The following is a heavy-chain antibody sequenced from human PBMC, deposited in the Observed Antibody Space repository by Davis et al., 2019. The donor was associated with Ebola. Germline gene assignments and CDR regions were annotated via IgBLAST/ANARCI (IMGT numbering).Heavy chain of an antibody. CDR3: ARAPSTYYYDSSGYYRRGGAFDI. V-gene: IGHV1-46*01. CDR2: INPSGGST. D-gene: IGHD3-22*01. J-gene: IGHJ3*02. CDR1: GYTFTSYY. Sequence: ASVKVSCKASGYTFTSYYMHWVRQAPGQGLEWMGIINPSGGSTSYAQKFQGRVTMTRDTSTSTVYMELSSLRSEDTAVYYCARAPSTYYYDSSGYYRRGGAFDIWGQGTMVTVSS.